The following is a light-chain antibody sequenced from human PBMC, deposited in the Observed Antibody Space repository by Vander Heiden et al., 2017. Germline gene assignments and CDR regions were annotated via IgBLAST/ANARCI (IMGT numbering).Light chain of an antibody. CDR3: QAWDISTVV. CDR1: KLGDNY. J-gene: IGLJ2*01. V-gene: IGLV3-1*01. Sequence: SYELTQPPSVSVSPGQTASITCSGDKLGDNYASWYQQKPGQSPVLVIYQDNKRPSGIRERFAASNSGNTATLTIGGTQAMDEADYYCQAWDISTVVFGGGTNLTVL. CDR2: QDN.